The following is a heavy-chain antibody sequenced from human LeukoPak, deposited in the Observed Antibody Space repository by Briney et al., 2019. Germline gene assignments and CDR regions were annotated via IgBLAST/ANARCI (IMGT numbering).Heavy chain of an antibody. J-gene: IGHJ4*02. CDR3: ARVLTYYYGSGSPVPVYFDY. CDR1: GGSISSSNW. V-gene: IGHV4-4*02. Sequence: SETLSLTCAVSGGSISSSNWWSWVRQPPGKGLEWIGEIYHSGSTNYNPSLKSRVTISVDKSKNQFSLKLSSVTAADTAVYYCARVLTYYYGSGSPVPVYFDYWGQGTLVTVSS. CDR2: IYHSGST. D-gene: IGHD3-10*01.